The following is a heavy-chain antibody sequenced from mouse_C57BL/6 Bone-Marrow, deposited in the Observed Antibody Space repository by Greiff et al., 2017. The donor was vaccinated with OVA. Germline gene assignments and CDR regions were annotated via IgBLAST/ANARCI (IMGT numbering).Heavy chain of an antibody. CDR2: INPYNGGT. D-gene: IGHD2-1*01. J-gene: IGHJ4*01. CDR1: GYTFTDYY. CDR3: ANFYYGNYYAMDY. Sequence: DVQLQESGPVLVKPGASVKMSCKASGYTFTDYYMNWVKQSHGKSLEWIGVINPYNGGTSYNQKFKGKATLTVDKSSSTAYMELNSLTSEDSAVYYCANFYYGNYYAMDYWGQGTSVTVSS. V-gene: IGHV1-19*01.